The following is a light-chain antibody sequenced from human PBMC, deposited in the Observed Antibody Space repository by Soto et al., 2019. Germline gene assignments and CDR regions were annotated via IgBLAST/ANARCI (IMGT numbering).Light chain of an antibody. CDR1: QSVSSK. CDR3: QQDNSCLWT. J-gene: IGKJ1*01. V-gene: IGKV3-15*01. Sequence: EIVMTQSPATLSVSPGEGATLSCRASQSVSSKLAWYQQKPGQTPGLLIYRASTRATGIPARFSGSGSGTEFTLIISSLQSEDSAVYYCQQDNSCLWTFGQGTKVEIK. CDR2: RAS.